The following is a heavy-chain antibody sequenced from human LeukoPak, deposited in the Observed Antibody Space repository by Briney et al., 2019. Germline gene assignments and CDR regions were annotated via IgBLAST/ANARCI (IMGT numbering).Heavy chain of an antibody. D-gene: IGHD5-18*01. V-gene: IGHV4-59*01. CDR3: ARVRGRIQLWFWEYYFDY. CDR1: GGSFSGYY. Sequence: SERLSLTCAVYGGSFSGYYWSSIRQPPGRGLEWIGYIYYSGSTNYNPSLKSRVTISVDTSKNQFSLKLSSVTAADTAVYYCARVRGRIQLWFWEYYFDYWGQGTLVTVSS. J-gene: IGHJ4*02. CDR2: IYYSGST.